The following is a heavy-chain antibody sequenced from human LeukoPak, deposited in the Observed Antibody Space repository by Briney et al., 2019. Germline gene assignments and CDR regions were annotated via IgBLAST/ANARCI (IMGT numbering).Heavy chain of an antibody. CDR3: ARVGAGGTDY. Sequence: KPSETLSLTCTVSGGSISSGSYYWSWIRQPAGKGLEWIGRIYTSGSTNYNPSLKSRVTITVDTSNNPFSLKLSSVTAADTAVYYCARVGAGGTDYWGQGTLVTVSS. J-gene: IGHJ4*02. CDR2: IYTSGST. D-gene: IGHD1-26*01. V-gene: IGHV4-61*02. CDR1: GGSISSGSYY.